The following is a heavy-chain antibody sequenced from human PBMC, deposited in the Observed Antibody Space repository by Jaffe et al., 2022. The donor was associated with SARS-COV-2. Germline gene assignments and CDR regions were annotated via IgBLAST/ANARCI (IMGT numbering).Heavy chain of an antibody. V-gene: IGHV3-74*01. CDR2: VNIDGSNT. D-gene: IGHD2-21*01. CDR3: ARDPTNSNAFDI. J-gene: IGHJ3*02. CDR1: GFDFSTYW. Sequence: EVQLVESGGGLVQPGGSLRLSCAASGFDFSTYWMHWVRQVPGKGLVWVSRVNIDGSNTEYADSVRGRFTISRDNAKKMLSLQMNSLRADDTAVYYCARDPTNSNAFDIWGQGTMVTVSS.